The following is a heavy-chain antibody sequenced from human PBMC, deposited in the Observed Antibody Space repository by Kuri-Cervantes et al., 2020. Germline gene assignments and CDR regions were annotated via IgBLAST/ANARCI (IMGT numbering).Heavy chain of an antibody. D-gene: IGHD3-16*01. V-gene: IGHV3-30*02. J-gene: IGHJ3*01. CDR1: GFTFSNYG. CDR3: VRLGNAFDL. CDR2: IRYDGSFK. Sequence: GESLKISCAASGFTFSNYGMHWVRQAPGKGLEWATFIRYDGSFKDYSDSVKGRFTISRDNSKNTLYLQMNSMRDDDTSIYYCVRLGNAFDLWGQGTKVTVSS.